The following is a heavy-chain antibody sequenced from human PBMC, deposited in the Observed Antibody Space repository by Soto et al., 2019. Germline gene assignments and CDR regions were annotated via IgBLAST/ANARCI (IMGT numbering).Heavy chain of an antibody. V-gene: IGHV5-51*01. CDR2: IYPRDSQI. Sequence: GESLKRSCKGSGYTFPTYGIGWVRQMPGKGLEWMGIIYPRDSQIRYSPSFQGQVTISADKSINTAYLQWSSLKASDTAMYYCASPYFSTFGAFDIWGLGTMVT. D-gene: IGHD3-3*01. CDR1: GYTFPTYG. CDR3: ASPYFSTFGAFDI. J-gene: IGHJ3*02.